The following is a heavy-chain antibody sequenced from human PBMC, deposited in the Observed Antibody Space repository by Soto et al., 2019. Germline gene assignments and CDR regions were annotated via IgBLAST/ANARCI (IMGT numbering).Heavy chain of an antibody. CDR1: GFTFSSYS. Sequence: GGSLRLSCAASGFTFSSYSMNWVRQAPGKGLEWVSSISSSSSYIYYADSVKGRFTISRDNAKNSLYLQMNSLRAEDTAVYYCARQRLHGRNWFDTWGQGTMVTVSS. J-gene: IGHJ5*02. D-gene: IGHD4-4*01. CDR2: ISSSSSYI. CDR3: ARQRLHGRNWFDT. V-gene: IGHV3-21*01.